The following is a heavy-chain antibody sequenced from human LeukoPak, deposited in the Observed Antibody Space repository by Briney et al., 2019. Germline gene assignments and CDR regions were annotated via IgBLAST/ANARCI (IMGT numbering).Heavy chain of an antibody. CDR2: ITGDGSGT. D-gene: IGHD6-13*01. J-gene: IGHJ4*02. Sequence: GGSLRLSCAASGFTFTNYWMRWVRQAPGKGLVWLSRITGDGSGTDYADSVRGRFTISRDNAKNTLFLQINSLRAEDTAVYYCARVPAAAAGAGIDYWGQGISVTVSS. V-gene: IGHV3-74*01. CDR3: ARVPAAAAGAGIDY. CDR1: GFTFTNYW.